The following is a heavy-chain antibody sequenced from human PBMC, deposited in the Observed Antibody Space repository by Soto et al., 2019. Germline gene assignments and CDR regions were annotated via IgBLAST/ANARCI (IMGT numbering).Heavy chain of an antibody. J-gene: IGHJ4*02. CDR3: ARDRPLTTSFDY. D-gene: IGHD4-17*01. CDR1: GFTFSSFT. CDR2: ITYNGNSI. Sequence: GGSLRLSCKASGFTFSSFTMNWVRQAPGKGLEWVSSITYNGNSIYYADSVKGRFTISRDNAKNSLYLQMNSLRADDTAVYYCARDRPLTTSFDYWGQGTLVTVSS. V-gene: IGHV3-21*01.